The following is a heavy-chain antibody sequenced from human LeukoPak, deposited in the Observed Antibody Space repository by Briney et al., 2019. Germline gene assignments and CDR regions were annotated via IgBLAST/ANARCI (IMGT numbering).Heavy chain of an antibody. V-gene: IGHV3-21*01. Sequence: KPGGSLRLSCAASGFTVSSNYMSWVRQAPGKGLEWVSSISSSSSYIYYADSVKGRFTISRDNAKNSLYLQMNSLRAEDTAVYYCARDVYREGSWFDPWGQGTLVTVSS. CDR2: ISSSSSYI. CDR3: ARDVYREGSWFDP. CDR1: GFTVSSNY. J-gene: IGHJ5*02.